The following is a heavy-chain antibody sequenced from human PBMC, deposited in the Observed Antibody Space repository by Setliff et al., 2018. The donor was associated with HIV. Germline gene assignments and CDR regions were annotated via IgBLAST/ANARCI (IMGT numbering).Heavy chain of an antibody. Sequence: KPSETLSLTCTVSGGSISSYYWSWIRQPPGKGLEWIGYIYTSGSTNYNPSLKSRVTMSVGTSKNQSSLKLSSVTAADTAVYYCARCYYNFWSGYPLDYMDVWGKGTTVTVSS. CDR1: GGSISSYY. V-gene: IGHV4-4*08. J-gene: IGHJ6*03. CDR3: ARCYYNFWSGYPLDYMDV. D-gene: IGHD3-3*01. CDR2: IYTSGST.